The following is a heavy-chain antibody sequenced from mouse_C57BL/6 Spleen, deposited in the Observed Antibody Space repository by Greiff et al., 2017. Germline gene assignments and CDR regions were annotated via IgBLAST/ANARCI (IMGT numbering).Heavy chain of an antibody. CDR2: IYPGDGDT. V-gene: IGHV1-80*01. Sequence: QVQLQQSGAELVKPGASVKISCKASGYAFSSYWMNWVKQRPGQGLAWIGQIYPGDGDTNYNGKFKGKATLTADKSSSTAYMQLSSLTSEHSAVYFGARETQATASMDYWGQGTAVTVSS. D-gene: IGHD3-2*02. CDR3: ARETQATASMDY. CDR1: GYAFSSYW. J-gene: IGHJ4*01.